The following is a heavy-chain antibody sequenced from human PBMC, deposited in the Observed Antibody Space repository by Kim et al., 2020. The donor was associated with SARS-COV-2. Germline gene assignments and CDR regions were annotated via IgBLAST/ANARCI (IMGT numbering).Heavy chain of an antibody. J-gene: IGHJ4*02. D-gene: IGHD3-10*01. Sequence: PPLKRRVTISLDTSKNQFHLKLSSVTAADTALYFCARRPDYYGSEYYFDYWGQGTLVTVSS. CDR3: ARRPDYYGSEYYFDY. V-gene: IGHV4-39*01.